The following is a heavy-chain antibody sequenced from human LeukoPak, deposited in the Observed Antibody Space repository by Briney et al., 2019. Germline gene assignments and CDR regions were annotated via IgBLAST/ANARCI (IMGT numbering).Heavy chain of an antibody. CDR3: ARDTGTDYDFDS. Sequence: ASVKVSCKASGYTFSNYDISWVRQAPGQGLEWMGWISTKSGNTKYAQKFQGRVTMTTDTSTSTGYMELRSLTSDDTAVFYCARDTGTDYDFDSWGQGTLVTVSS. CDR1: GYTFSNYD. D-gene: IGHD3-16*01. CDR2: ISTKSGNT. V-gene: IGHV1-18*01. J-gene: IGHJ4*02.